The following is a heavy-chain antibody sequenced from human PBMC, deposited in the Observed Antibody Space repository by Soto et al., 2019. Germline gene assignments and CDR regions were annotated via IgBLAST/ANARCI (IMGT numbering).Heavy chain of an antibody. V-gene: IGHV3-30-3*01. J-gene: IGHJ6*01. Sequence: QVQLVESGGGVVQPGRSLRLSCAASGFTFSSYAMHWVRQAPGKGLEWVAVISYDGSNKYYADSVKGRFTISRDNSKNTLYLQMNSLRAEDTAVYYCARDTQDDYTHYYYYYGMDVW. CDR1: GFTFSSYA. D-gene: IGHD4-4*01. CDR2: ISYDGSNK. CDR3: ARDTQDDYTHYYYYYGMDV.